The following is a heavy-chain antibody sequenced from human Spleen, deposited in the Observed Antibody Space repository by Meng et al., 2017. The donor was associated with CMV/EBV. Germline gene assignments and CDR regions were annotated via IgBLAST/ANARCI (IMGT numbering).Heavy chain of an antibody. CDR1: TFSSHT. CDR3: ARTVVDIVSAIIPSYFDY. Sequence: TFSSHTVSWLRQAPGQGREWMGRIIPIIATTIYTQRFQDRVTITADTSTNTVYMELSSLRSEDTAVYYCARTVVDIVSAIIPSYFDYWGQGTLVTVSS. V-gene: IGHV1-69*08. CDR2: IIPIIATT. J-gene: IGHJ4*02. D-gene: IGHD5/OR15-5a*01.